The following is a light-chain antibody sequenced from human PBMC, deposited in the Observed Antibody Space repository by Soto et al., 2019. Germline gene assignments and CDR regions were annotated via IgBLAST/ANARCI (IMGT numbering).Light chain of an antibody. Sequence: QSVLTQPASVSGSPGQSITISCTGTSSDVGSYILVSWYQQHPGKAPKVIIYEGHKRPSGVSDRFSGSKSGNTASLTIFGLLAEDEADYYCCSYVGDQRIVFGTGTKVTVL. CDR3: CSYVGDQRIV. V-gene: IGLV2-23*01. CDR2: EGH. J-gene: IGLJ1*01. CDR1: SSDVGSYIL.